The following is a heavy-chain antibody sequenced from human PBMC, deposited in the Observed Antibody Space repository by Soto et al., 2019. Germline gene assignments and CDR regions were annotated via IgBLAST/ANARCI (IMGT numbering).Heavy chain of an antibody. V-gene: IGHV3-7*03. CDR2: IKYDGSEK. Sequence: EVHLVESGGGLVQPGGSLRLSCAASGFTFSSYWMSWVRQAPGRGLEWMANIKYDGSEKYYVDSVKGRLTIPRDNAKNSLYLQMNSLRAEDTAVYYCVSSPHKDSRPDYWGQGTLVTVSS. J-gene: IGHJ4*02. D-gene: IGHD3-22*01. CDR3: VSSPHKDSRPDY. CDR1: GFTFSSYW.